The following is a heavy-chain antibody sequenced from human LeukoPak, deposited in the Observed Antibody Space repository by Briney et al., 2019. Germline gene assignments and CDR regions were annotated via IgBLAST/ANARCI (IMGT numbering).Heavy chain of an antibody. V-gene: IGHV1-8*03. J-gene: IGHJ4*02. Sequence: GASVKVSCKASGYTFTSYDINWVRQATGQGLEWMGWMNPNSGNTGYAQKFQGRVTITRNTSISTAYMELSSLRSEDTAVYYCARDHRFGEFPDYWGQGTLVTVSS. CDR1: GYTFTSYD. D-gene: IGHD3-10*01. CDR2: MNPNSGNT. CDR3: ARDHRFGEFPDY.